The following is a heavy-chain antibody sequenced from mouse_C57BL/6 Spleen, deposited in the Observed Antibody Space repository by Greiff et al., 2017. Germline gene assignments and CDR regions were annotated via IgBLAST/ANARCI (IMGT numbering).Heavy chain of an antibody. CDR2: IYPGDGDT. Sequence: VQLQQSGAELVKPGASVKISCKASGYAFSSYWMNWVKQRPGKGLEWIGQIYPGDGDTNYNGKFKGKATLTADKSASTAYMQLSSLTSEDSAVYVCARSGYGSSPFDYWGQGTTLTVSS. V-gene: IGHV1-80*01. J-gene: IGHJ2*01. CDR3: ARSGYGSSPFDY. CDR1: GYAFSSYW. D-gene: IGHD1-1*01.